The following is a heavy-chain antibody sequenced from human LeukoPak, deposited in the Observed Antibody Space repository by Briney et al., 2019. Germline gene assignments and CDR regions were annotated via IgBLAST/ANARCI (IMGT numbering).Heavy chain of an antibody. CDR3: VKDGSGSYYTYYFDY. J-gene: IGHJ4*02. Sequence: PGGSLRLSCSASGFTFSRYAMHWVRQAPGKGLEYVSAISSSGGSTYYADSVKGRFTISRDNSKNTLYLQMSSLRAEDTAAYYCVKDGSGSYYTYYFDYWGQGTLVTVSS. V-gene: IGHV3-64D*06. D-gene: IGHD3-10*01. CDR1: GFTFSRYA. CDR2: ISSSGGST.